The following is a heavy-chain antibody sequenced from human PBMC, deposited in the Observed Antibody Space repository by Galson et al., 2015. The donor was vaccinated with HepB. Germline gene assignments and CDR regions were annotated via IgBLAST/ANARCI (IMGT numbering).Heavy chain of an antibody. J-gene: IGHJ3*02. CDR3: ARGGFDYRGYKDAFDI. CDR1: GFTFSSYG. D-gene: IGHD3-9*01. V-gene: IGHV3-33*01. CDR2: IWYDGSNK. Sequence: SLRLSCAASGFTFSSYGMHWVRQAPGKGLEWVAVIWYDGSNKYYADSVKGRFTISRDNSKNTLYLQMNSLRAEDTAVYYCARGGFDYRGYKDAFDIWGQGTMVTVSS.